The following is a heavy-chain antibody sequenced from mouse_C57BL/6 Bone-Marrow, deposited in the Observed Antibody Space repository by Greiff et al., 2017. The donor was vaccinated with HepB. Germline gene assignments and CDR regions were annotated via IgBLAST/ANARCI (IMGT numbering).Heavy chain of an antibody. Sequence: EVQLVESGEGLVKPGGSLKLSCAASGFTFSSYAMSWVRQTPEKRLEWVAYISSGGDYIYYADTVKGRFTISRDNARNTLYLQMSSLKSEDTAMYYCTRAHSNFAWFAYWGQGTLVTVSA. D-gene: IGHD2-5*01. CDR2: ISSGGDYI. J-gene: IGHJ3*01. CDR3: TRAHSNFAWFAY. CDR1: GFTFSSYA. V-gene: IGHV5-9-1*02.